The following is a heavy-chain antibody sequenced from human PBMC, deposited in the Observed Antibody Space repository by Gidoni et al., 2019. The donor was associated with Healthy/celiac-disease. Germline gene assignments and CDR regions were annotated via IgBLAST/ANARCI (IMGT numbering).Heavy chain of an antibody. J-gene: IGHJ4*02. Sequence: QLQLQESGPGLVNPSETLSLTCPVSGGSISSSTSYWGWIRSPPWKGLECLGSIYYCGSTDYNPSLKSRVIISVDTSKNQFSLKLSSVTAADAAVYYCARSADGGNFDYWGQGTLVTVSS. CDR2: IYYCGST. CDR3: ARSADGGNFDY. V-gene: IGHV4-39*01. D-gene: IGHD2-15*01. CDR1: GGSISSSTSY.